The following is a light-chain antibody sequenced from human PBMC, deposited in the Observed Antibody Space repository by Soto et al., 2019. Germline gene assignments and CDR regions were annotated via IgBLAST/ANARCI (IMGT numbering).Light chain of an antibody. CDR2: EAS. V-gene: IGLV2-23*01. J-gene: IGLJ2*01. Sequence: QSVLTQPASVSGSPGQSITISCTGTSSDVESYNLVSWYQQHPGKAPRLMIYEASKRPSGVSNRFSGSESDNTASLTISDIHIEDEADYYCCSYATSGVVFGGGTKLTVL. CDR3: CSYATSGVV. CDR1: SSDVESYNL.